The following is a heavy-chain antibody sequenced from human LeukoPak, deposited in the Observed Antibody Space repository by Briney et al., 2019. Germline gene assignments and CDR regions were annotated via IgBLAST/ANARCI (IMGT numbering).Heavy chain of an antibody. V-gene: IGHV3-7*01. CDR1: GFTFSSYW. CDR2: IKQDGSEK. CDR3: ARDAFSRISIFGVASDAFDI. D-gene: IGHD3-3*01. J-gene: IGHJ3*02. Sequence: PGGSLRLSCAASGFTFSSYWMTWVRQAPGKGLEWVANIKQDGSEKYYVDSVKGRFTISRDNAKNSLYLQMNSLRAEDTAVYYCARDAFSRISIFGVASDAFDIWGQGTMVTVSS.